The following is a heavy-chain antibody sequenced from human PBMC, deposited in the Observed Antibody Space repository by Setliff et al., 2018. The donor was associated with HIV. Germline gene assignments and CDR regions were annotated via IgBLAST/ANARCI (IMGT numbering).Heavy chain of an antibody. CDR1: GYSLTSYS. D-gene: IGHD3-3*01. CDR2: INCNAGNP. V-gene: IGHV7-4-1*01. Sequence: GASVKVSCKASGYSLTSYSINWVRQAPGQGLEWMGCINCNAGNPTYAHGFTGRFVFSVDTPVSTAYLQIFSLKAEDTAVYYCTRDHTPPPNYDFWSGQLDLRNIFYYMDVWGTGSPVTVSS. CDR3: TRDHTPPPNYDFWSGQLDLRNIFYYMDV. J-gene: IGHJ6*03.